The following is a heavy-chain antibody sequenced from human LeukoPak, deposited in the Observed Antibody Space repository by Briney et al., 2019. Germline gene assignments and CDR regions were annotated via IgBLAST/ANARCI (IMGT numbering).Heavy chain of an antibody. J-gene: IGHJ4*02. CDR2: IYSGGST. CDR1: AFTFSSYG. Sequence: TGRSLRLSRAASAFTFSSYGMSWVRQAPGKGLEWVSLIYSGGSTYYADSVKGRLTISRANSKNTLYLQMNSLRAEDTAVYYCARRAGGYSHPYDYWGQGTLVTVSS. V-gene: IGHV3-53*01. D-gene: IGHD4-23*01. CDR3: ARRAGGYSHPYDY.